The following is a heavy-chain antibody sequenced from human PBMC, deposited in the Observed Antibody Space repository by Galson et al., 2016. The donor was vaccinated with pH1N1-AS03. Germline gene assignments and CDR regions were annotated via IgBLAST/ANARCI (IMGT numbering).Heavy chain of an antibody. D-gene: IGHD2-21*01. V-gene: IGHV4-61*02. Sequence: TLSLTCTVAGASISSGSYYWNWVRQPAGKGLEWIGRFEPRGRTKYNPSFEGRVTISADTSKNQFFLKLNAATAADTATYYCARADSKSWVIVPAISFYLDNWGQGARVTVSS. J-gene: IGHJ4*02. CDR3: ARADSKSWVIVPAISFYLDN. CDR1: GASISSGSYY. CDR2: FEPRGRT.